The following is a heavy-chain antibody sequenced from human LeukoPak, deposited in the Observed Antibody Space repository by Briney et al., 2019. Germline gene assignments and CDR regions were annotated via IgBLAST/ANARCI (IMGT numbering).Heavy chain of an antibody. CDR1: GFTFSSYS. Sequence: PGGSLRLSCAASGFTFSSYSMNWVRQAPGKGLEWVSSISSSSSYIYYADSVKGRFTISRDNAKNSLYLQMNSLRAEDTALYYCAKDYRYFDWLPPSGMDVWGQGTTVTVSS. D-gene: IGHD3-9*01. CDR2: ISSSSSYI. J-gene: IGHJ6*02. V-gene: IGHV3-21*04. CDR3: AKDYRYFDWLPPSGMDV.